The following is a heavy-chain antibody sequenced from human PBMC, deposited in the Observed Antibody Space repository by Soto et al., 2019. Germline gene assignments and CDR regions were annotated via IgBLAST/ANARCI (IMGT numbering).Heavy chain of an antibody. CDR1: GFTFGIYG. CDR2: IWYDGSIK. D-gene: IGHD1-26*01. Sequence: PGGSLRLSCAASGFTFGIYGMHWVRQAPGKGLEWVAVIWYDGSIKYRADSVKGRFTISRDNSKNTVYLQMNSLRDEDMAVYYCARATSGSFDALDMWGQGTMVTVSS. V-gene: IGHV3-33*01. CDR3: ARATSGSFDALDM. J-gene: IGHJ3*02.